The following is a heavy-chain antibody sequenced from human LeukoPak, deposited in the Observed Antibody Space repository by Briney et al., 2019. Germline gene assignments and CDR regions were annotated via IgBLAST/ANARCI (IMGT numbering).Heavy chain of an antibody. D-gene: IGHD1-26*01. CDR1: GFSFSTYG. CDR3: VKDLVYWGQLS. CDR2: VQVDGSQK. J-gene: IGHJ5*02. Sequence: GGSLRLSCATSGFSFSTYGMHWVRRAPGKGLEWVALVQVDGSQKYYAGSVKGRFTISRDNSKNTLYLQMNSLRADDTAVYYCVKDLVYWGQLSWGQGTLVTVSS. V-gene: IGHV3-30*02.